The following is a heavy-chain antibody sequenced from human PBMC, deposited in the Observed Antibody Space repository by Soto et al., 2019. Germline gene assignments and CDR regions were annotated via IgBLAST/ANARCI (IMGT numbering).Heavy chain of an antibody. CDR1: GFTFDDYA. CDR3: ARDRWHRDWHPGAFDI. D-gene: IGHD3-9*01. V-gene: IGHV3-9*01. J-gene: IGHJ3*02. Sequence: EVQLVESGGGLVQPGRSLRLSCAASGFTFDDYAIHWVRQAPGKGLEWVSGISWNSGRITYADSVKGRFTISRDNSKNSLFLQMKSLGAEDTAVYYCARDRWHRDWHPGAFDIWGRGTMVTVSS. CDR2: ISWNSGRI.